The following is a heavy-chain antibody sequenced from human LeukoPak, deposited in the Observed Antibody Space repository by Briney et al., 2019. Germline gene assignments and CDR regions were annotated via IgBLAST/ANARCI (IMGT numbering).Heavy chain of an antibody. Sequence: KPSETLSLTCTVSGGSISSYYWSWIRQPAGKGLEWIGRIYTSGSTNYNPSLKSRVTMSVDTSKNQFSLKLSSVTAADTAVYYCARGSRGYQLPLYYMDVWGKGTTVTISS. CDR1: GGSISSYY. CDR3: ARGSRGYQLPLYYMDV. V-gene: IGHV4-4*07. D-gene: IGHD2-2*01. J-gene: IGHJ6*03. CDR2: IYTSGST.